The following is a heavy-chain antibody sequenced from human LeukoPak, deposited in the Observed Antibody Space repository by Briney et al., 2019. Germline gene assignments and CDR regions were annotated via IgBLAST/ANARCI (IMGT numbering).Heavy chain of an antibody. Sequence: SETLSLTCAVYGGSFSGYYWSWIRQPPGKGLEWIGEINHSGSTNYNPSLKSRVTTLVDTSKNQFSLKLSSVTAADTAVYYCARRSVTHDYWGQGTLVTVSS. J-gene: IGHJ4*02. CDR3: ARRSVTHDY. CDR1: GGSFSGYY. D-gene: IGHD4-23*01. CDR2: INHSGST. V-gene: IGHV4-34*01.